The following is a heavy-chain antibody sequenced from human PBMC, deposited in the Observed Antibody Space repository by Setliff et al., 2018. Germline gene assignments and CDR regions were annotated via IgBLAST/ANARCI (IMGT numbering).Heavy chain of an antibody. CDR2: IIPIFGTA. CDR1: GYTFTSYY. D-gene: IGHD6-13*01. CDR3: AKEKGSSSWYRVYYFDY. Sequence: SVKVSCKASGYTFTSYYMHWVRQAPGQGLEWMGGIIPIFGTANYAQKFQGRVTITTDESTSTAYMELSSLRSEDTAVYYCAKEKGSSSWYRVYYFDYWGQGTLVTVSS. V-gene: IGHV1-69*05. J-gene: IGHJ4*02.